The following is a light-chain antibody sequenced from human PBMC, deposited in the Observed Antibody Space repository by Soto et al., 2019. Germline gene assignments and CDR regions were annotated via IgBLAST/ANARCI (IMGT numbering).Light chain of an antibody. CDR1: QSLSSSY. J-gene: IGKJ4*01. V-gene: IGKV3D-20*01. Sequence: EIVLTQSPATLSLSPGERATLSCGASQSLSSSYLAWYQQKPGLAPRLLIYDASSRATGIPDRFSGSGSGTDFTLTISRLEHEDFAVYYCQQYCSSPLTFGGGTKVEIK. CDR2: DAS. CDR3: QQYCSSPLT.